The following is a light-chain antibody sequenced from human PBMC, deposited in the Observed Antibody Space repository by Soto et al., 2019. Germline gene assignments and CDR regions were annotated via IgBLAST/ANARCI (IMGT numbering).Light chain of an antibody. CDR1: SSDVGSYNL. CDR2: EGT. J-gene: IGLJ1*01. CDR3: YSYAGENLYV. Sequence: QSALAQPASVSASPGQSITIPCTGTSSDVGSYNLVSWFQQHPGKVPKLLIYEGTKRPSGLSDRFSGSKSGTTASLTISGLQAEDEAHYYCYSYAGENLYVFGTGTKVSVL. V-gene: IGLV2-23*01.